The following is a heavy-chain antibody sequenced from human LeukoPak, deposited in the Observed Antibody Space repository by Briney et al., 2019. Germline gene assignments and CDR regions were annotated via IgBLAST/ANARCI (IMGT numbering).Heavy chain of an antibody. CDR3: AISGGYWAWAH. CDR1: GFTFSSYA. D-gene: IGHD1-26*01. J-gene: IGHJ4*02. CDR2: ISGSGGST. V-gene: IGHV3-23*01. Sequence: GGSLRLSCAASGFTFSSYAMSWVRQAPGKGLEWGSGISGSGGSTNDAENGKGRFTISRDNSKNTLYLQRNSLRAEDTAVYYCAISGGYWAWAHWGQGTLVTVSS.